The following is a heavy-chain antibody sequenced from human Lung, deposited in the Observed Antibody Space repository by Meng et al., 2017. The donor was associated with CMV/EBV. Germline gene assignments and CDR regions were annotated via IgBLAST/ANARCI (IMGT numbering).Heavy chain of an antibody. V-gene: IGHV3-74*01. CDR1: GFTFSNYW. J-gene: IGHJ4*02. CDR3: ARASPYSRSYFDY. D-gene: IGHD6-6*01. CDR2: IQGSDI. Sequence: GGSXRLXCAASGFTFSNYWMHWVRQAPGKGLVWVSRIQGSDIAYADSVQGRFSISRDNAKNTLYLQINSLRVEDTAVYYCARASPYSRSYFDYWGQGALVTVSS.